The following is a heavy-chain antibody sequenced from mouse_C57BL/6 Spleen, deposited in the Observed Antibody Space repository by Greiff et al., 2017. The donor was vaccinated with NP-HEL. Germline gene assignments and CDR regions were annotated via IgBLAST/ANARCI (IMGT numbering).Heavy chain of an antibody. CDR2: ISSGSSTI. D-gene: IGHD2-4*01. J-gene: IGHJ2*01. CDR3: ARRDDYEDCDY. CDR1: GFTFSDYG. V-gene: IGHV5-17*01. Sequence: EVKLMESGGGLVKPGGSLKLSCAASGFTFSDYGMHWVRQAPEKGLEWVAYISSGSSTIYYADTVKGRFTISRDNAKNTLVLQMTSLRSEDTAMYYCARRDDYEDCDYWGQGTTLTVSS.